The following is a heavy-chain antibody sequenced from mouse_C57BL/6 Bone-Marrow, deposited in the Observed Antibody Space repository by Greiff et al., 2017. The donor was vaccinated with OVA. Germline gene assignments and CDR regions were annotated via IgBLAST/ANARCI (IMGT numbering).Heavy chain of an antibody. CDR1: GYSITSGYY. Sequence: DVKLQESGPGLVKPSQSLSLTCSVTGYSITSGYYWNWIRQFPGNKLEWMGYISYDGSNNYNPSLKNRISITRDTSKNQVFLKLNSVTTEDTATYYCARRLRYPYYFDYWGQGTTLTVSS. D-gene: IGHD1-1*01. CDR2: ISYDGSN. V-gene: IGHV3-6*01. J-gene: IGHJ2*01. CDR3: ARRLRYPYYFDY.